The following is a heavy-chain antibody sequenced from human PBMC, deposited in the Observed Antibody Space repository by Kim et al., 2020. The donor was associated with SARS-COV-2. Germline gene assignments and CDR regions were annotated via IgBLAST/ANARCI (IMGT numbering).Heavy chain of an antibody. CDR1: GFTFSTYW. CDR2: INSDGGTT. Sequence: GSLRLSCAASGFTFSTYWMHWVRQAPGKGLVWVSRINSDGGTTSYADSVKGRFTISRDNAKSTLYLQMNSLRAEDTAVYYCASRRYSGTYYYFDYWGQGTLVTVSS. V-gene: IGHV3-74*01. D-gene: IGHD1-26*01. J-gene: IGHJ4*02. CDR3: ASRRYSGTYYYFDY.